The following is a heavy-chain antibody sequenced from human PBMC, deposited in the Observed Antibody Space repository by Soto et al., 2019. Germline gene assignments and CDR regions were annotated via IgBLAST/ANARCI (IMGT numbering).Heavy chain of an antibody. Sequence: PSETLSLTCTVSGGSISSGDYYWSWIRQPPGKGLEWIGYIYYSGSTYYNPSLKSRVTISVDTSKNQFSLKLSSVTAADTAVYYCARGKPAPVRSDYYYYGMDVWGQGTTVTVSS. J-gene: IGHJ6*02. CDR1: GGSISSGDYY. CDR3: ARGKPAPVRSDYYYYGMDV. V-gene: IGHV4-30-4*01. CDR2: IYYSGST. D-gene: IGHD6-25*01.